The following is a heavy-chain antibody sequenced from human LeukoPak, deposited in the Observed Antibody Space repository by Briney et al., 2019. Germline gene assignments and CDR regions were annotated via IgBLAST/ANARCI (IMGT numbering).Heavy chain of an antibody. CDR1: GGSFSGYY. J-gene: IGHJ4*02. D-gene: IGHD2-2*02. CDR3: ARGRVPAAIGHNFDY. Sequence: SETLSLTCAVYGGSFSGYYWSWIRQPPGKGLEWIGEINHSGSTNYIPSLKSRVTISVDTSKNQFSLKLSSVTAADTAVYYCARGRVPAAIGHNFDYWGQGTLVTVSS. CDR2: INHSGST. V-gene: IGHV4-34*01.